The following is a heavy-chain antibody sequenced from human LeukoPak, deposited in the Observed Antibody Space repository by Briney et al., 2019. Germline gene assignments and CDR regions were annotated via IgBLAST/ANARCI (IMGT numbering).Heavy chain of an antibody. CDR1: GFTFSSFW. CDR3: ARGGYGAHMG. Sequence: GGSLRLSCAASGFTFSSFWMHWVRQPPGKGLVWVSGINSDGSTTGYADSVKGRFTISRDNAKSTVHLQMNSLRAEDTAVYYCARGGYGAHMGWGQGTLVTVSS. CDR2: INSDGSTT. J-gene: IGHJ4*02. V-gene: IGHV3-74*01. D-gene: IGHD5-18*01.